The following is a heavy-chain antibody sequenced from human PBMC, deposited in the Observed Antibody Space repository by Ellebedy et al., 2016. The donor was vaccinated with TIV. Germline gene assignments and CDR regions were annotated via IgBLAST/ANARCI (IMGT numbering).Heavy chain of an antibody. J-gene: IGHJ4*02. Sequence: SGPTLVKPTQTLTLTCTFSVFSLSTRGMCVSWIRQPPGKALDWLARIDCDDDKYYSTSLKTRLTISKDTSQNQVVLTMTNMDPVDTDTYYCARASSSGWYSSWGKGTLVTVSS. D-gene: IGHD6-19*01. CDR2: IDCDDDK. CDR3: ARASSSGWYSS. CDR1: VFSLSTRGMC. V-gene: IGHV2-70*11.